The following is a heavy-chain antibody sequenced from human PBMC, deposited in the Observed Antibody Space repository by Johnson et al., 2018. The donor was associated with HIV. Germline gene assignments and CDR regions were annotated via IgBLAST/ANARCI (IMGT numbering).Heavy chain of an antibody. CDR2: ISGSGGST. J-gene: IGHJ3*02. Sequence: VQLVESGGGLVQPGGSLRLSCAASGFTFSSYAMSWVRQAPGKGLEWVSAISGSGGSTSYADSVKGRFTIPRDHSKNTLYLQMNSLRAEDTAVYYCAKYLAFAYCGGDCYSGAFDIWGQGTMVTVSS. V-gene: IGHV3-23*04. CDR3: AKYLAFAYCGGDCYSGAFDI. CDR1: GFTFSSYA. D-gene: IGHD2-21*02.